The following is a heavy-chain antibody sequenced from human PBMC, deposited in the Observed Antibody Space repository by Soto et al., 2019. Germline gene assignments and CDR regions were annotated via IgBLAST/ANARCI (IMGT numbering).Heavy chain of an antibody. V-gene: IGHV2-5*02. J-gene: IGHJ1*01. CDR3: AHIRVTMIVGAGYFQH. CDR1: GFSLSSSGVG. Sequence: QITLKESGPTLVKPTQTLTLTCTFSGFSLSSSGVGVGWIRQPPGKALEWVALIYWDDTKRYSPSLKSGLTITKDTSNNQVVLTMTNMDPVDTATYYCAHIRVTMIVGAGYFQHWGQGTLVTVSS. CDR2: IYWDDTK. D-gene: IGHD3-22*01.